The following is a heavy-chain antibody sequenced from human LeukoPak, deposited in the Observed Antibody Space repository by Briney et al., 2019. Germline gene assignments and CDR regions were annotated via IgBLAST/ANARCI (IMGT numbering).Heavy chain of an antibody. CDR2: INPNSGGT. D-gene: IGHD3-3*01. CDR1: GYTFTGYY. J-gene: IGHJ6*03. CDR3: ARDNFWSGYFHYYMDV. V-gene: IGHV1-2*02. Sequence: ASVKVSCKASGYTFTGYYMHWVRQAPGQGLEWMGWINPNSGGTNYAQEFQGRVTMTRDTSISTAYMELSRLRSDDTAVYYCARDNFWSGYFHYYMDVWGKGTTVTVSS.